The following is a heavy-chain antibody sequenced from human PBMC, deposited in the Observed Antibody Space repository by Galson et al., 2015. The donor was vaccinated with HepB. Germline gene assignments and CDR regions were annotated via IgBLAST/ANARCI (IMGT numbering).Heavy chain of an antibody. CDR3: TSLPLNYYDSSGYYRDFDY. V-gene: IGHV3-48*02. CDR1: GFTFSSYS. J-gene: IGHJ4*02. D-gene: IGHD3-22*01. CDR2: ISSSSSTI. Sequence: SLRLSCAASGFTFSSYSMNWVRQAPGKGLEWVSYISSSSSTIYYADSVKGRFTISRDNAKNSLYLQMNSLRDEDTAVYYCTSLPLNYYDSSGYYRDFDYWGQGTLVTVSS.